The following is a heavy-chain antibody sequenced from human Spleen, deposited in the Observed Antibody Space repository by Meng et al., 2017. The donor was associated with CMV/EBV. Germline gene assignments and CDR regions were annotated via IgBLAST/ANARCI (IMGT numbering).Heavy chain of an antibody. CDR1: ASAFRAYC. Sequence: SASAFRAYCVGWVRQMPGTGLEWMGILYPGDSEPRYSPSFQGQVTISADKSINTAYLQWSSLKASDTAIYYCARQGYSYGGNWFDPWGQGTLVTVSS. D-gene: IGHD5-18*01. V-gene: IGHV5-51*01. J-gene: IGHJ5*02. CDR3: ARQGYSYGGNWFDP. CDR2: LYPGDSEP.